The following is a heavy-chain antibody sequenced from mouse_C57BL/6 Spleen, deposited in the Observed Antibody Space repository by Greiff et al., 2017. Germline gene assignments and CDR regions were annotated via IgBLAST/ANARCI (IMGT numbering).Heavy chain of an antibody. Sequence: VQLQQPGAELVKPGASVKLSCKASGYTFTSYWMQWVKQRPGQGLEWIGEIDPSDSYTNYNQKFKGKATLTVDTSSSTAYMQLSSLTSEDSAVYYCARYDYDVVDYWGQGTTLTVSS. D-gene: IGHD2-4*01. CDR1: GYTFTSYW. CDR3: ARYDYDVVDY. CDR2: IDPSDSYT. J-gene: IGHJ2*01. V-gene: IGHV1-50*01.